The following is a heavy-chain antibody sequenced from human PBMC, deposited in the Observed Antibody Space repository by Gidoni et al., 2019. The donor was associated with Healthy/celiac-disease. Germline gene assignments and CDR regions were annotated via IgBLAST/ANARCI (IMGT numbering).Heavy chain of an antibody. D-gene: IGHD2-2*01. V-gene: IGHV3-15*01. Sequence: EVQLVESGGGLVKPGGSLRLSCAASVFTFSNAWMSWVRQAPGKGLEWVGRIKSKTDGGTTDYAATVKGRFTISRDDSKNTLYLQMNSLKTEDTAVYYCTSGGIPAATYTIDYWGQGTLVTVSS. CDR1: VFTFSNAW. CDR3: TSGGIPAATYTIDY. J-gene: IGHJ4*02. CDR2: IKSKTDGGTT.